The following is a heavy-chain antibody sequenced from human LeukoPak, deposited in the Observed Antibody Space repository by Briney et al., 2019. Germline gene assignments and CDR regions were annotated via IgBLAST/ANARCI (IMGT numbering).Heavy chain of an antibody. D-gene: IGHD7-27*01. CDR1: GYTFTSYY. V-gene: IGHV1-46*01. J-gene: IGHJ6*02. Sequence: ASVKVSCKASGYTFTSYYMHWVRQAPGQGLEWMGIINPSGGSTSYAQKFQGRVTMTRDTSTSTVYMELSSLRSEDTAVYYCARDLTGDWAYYYGMDVWGQGTTVTVSS. CDR3: ARDLTGDWAYYYGMDV. CDR2: INPSGGST.